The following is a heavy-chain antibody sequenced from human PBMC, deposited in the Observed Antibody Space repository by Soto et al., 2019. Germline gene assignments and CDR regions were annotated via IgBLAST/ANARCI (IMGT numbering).Heavy chain of an antibody. D-gene: IGHD2-2*01. Sequence: PGGSLRLSCAASGFTFSSYGMHWVRQAPGKGLEWVAVIWYDGSNKYYADSVKGRFTISRDNSKNTLYLQMNSLRAEDTAVYYRARQSEDIVVVPAALDYWGQGTLVTVSS. CDR3: ARQSEDIVVVPAALDY. CDR1: GFTFSSYG. V-gene: IGHV3-33*01. J-gene: IGHJ4*02. CDR2: IWYDGSNK.